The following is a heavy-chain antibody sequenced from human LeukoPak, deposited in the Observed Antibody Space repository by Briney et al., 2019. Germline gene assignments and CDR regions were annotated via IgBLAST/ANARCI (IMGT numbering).Heavy chain of an antibody. J-gene: IGHJ4*02. V-gene: IGHV3-23*01. CDR3: VKGLYTIDY. Sequence: GGSLRLSCAASGFTFSNFAMNWVRQAPGKGLEWVSAISAGGTFYADFVKGRFTISRDNSKNTLYLQMNSLRVDDTAVYYCVKGLYTIDYWGQGTLVTVSS. D-gene: IGHD2-2*02. CDR2: ISAGGT. CDR1: GFTFSNFA.